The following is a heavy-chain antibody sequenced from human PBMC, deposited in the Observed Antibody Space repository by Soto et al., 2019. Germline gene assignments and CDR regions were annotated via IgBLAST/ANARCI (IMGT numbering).Heavy chain of an antibody. V-gene: IGHV3-23*01. J-gene: IGHJ2*01. D-gene: IGHD2-21*01. Sequence: KGLEWVSAISGGGGSTYYADSVKCRFTISRDNSKNSLYLQMNSLRADDTFFFFQAEDGIRDL. CDR3: AEDGIRDL. CDR2: ISGGGGST.